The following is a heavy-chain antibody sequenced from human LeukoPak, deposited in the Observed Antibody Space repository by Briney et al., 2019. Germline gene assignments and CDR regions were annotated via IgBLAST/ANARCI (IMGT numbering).Heavy chain of an antibody. Sequence: PGGSLRLSRAASGFFFDDYGMHWVRQVPGKGLEWVSGISWQSNTRKYADSVRGRFTISRDNAKNSLYLQMNSLKLEDTALYYCVKDRDFWSGLDVWGQGTMVTVS. D-gene: IGHD3-3*01. CDR1: GFFFDDYG. V-gene: IGHV3-9*01. CDR3: VKDRDFWSGLDV. J-gene: IGHJ6*02. CDR2: ISWQSNTR.